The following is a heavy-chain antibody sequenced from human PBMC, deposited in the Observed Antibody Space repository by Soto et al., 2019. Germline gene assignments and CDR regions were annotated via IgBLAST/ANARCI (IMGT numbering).Heavy chain of an antibody. CDR1: GFTFSSYW. CDR3: ARTMVRGEDAFDI. D-gene: IGHD3-10*01. Sequence: EVQLVESGGGLVQPGGSLRLSCAASGFTFSSYWMSWVRQAPGKGLEWVSVIYSGGSTYYADSVKGRFTISRDNSKNTLYLQMNSLRAEDTAVYYCARTMVRGEDAFDIWGQGTMVTVSS. J-gene: IGHJ3*02. V-gene: IGHV3-66*01. CDR2: IYSGGST.